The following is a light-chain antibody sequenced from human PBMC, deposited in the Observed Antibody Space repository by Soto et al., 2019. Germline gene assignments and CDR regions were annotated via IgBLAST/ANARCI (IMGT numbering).Light chain of an antibody. J-gene: IGLJ2*01. CDR3: SSYTHGGVV. CDR1: SSDVGGYNY. V-gene: IGLV2-14*01. Sequence: QSALTQPASVSGSPGQSIAISCTGTSSDVGGYNYVSWYQQHPGKAPKLMIYEVTNRPSGVSNRFSGSKSGNTASLTISGLQAEDEADYYCSSYTHGGVVFGGGTKLTVL. CDR2: EVT.